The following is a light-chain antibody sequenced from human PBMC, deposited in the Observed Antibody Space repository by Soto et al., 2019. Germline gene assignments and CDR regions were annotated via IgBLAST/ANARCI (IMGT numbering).Light chain of an antibody. J-gene: IGKJ1*01. Sequence: EMEMTQSPSTRTGSVGARVNITCLASQTISSWLAWYQQKPGKAPKLLIYKASTLKSGVPSRFSGSGSGTEFTLTISSLQPDDFATYYCQHYNSYSEAFGQGTKVDIK. CDR3: QHYNSYSEA. V-gene: IGKV1-5*03. CDR2: KAS. CDR1: QTISSW.